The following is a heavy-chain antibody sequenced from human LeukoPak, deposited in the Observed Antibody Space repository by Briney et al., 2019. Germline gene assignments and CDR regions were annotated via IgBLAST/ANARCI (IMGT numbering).Heavy chain of an antibody. CDR2: ISVYNGNT. CDR1: GYTFTSYG. Sequence: ASVNVSCKASGYTFTSYGISWVRQAPGQGLDGMGWISVYNGNTKYAQHFQGRVTMTTDTSTSTAYMELRSLRSDDTAVYYCARDRIAVRPGWFDPWGQGTLVTVSS. D-gene: IGHD6-6*01. V-gene: IGHV1-18*01. CDR3: ARDRIAVRPGWFDP. J-gene: IGHJ5*02.